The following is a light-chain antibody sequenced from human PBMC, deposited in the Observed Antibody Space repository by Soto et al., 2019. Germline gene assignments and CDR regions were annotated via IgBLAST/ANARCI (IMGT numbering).Light chain of an antibody. CDR1: ESLSPHS. CDR2: GPS. J-gene: IGKJ1*01. CDR3: QQFRSSLRT. V-gene: IGKV3-20*01. Sequence: IVLTQSPGTLSLSPGETATLSCRASESLSPHSIAWYQQKPGQAPRPLIYGPSGRATGIPDRISGSGSGTAFKLSISVLGPADCAMEYRQQFRSSLRTFGQGTKVEV.